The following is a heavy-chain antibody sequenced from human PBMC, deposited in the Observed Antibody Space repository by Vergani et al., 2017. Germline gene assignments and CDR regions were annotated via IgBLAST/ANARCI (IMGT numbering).Heavy chain of an antibody. V-gene: IGHV4-39*01. J-gene: IGHJ6*02. CDR1: GGSISSSSHF. D-gene: IGHD3-16*01. Sequence: QLQLHKSGPGLVKPSETLSLTCTLSGGSISSSSHFWGWLRQTPGKGLEWIGSIYYSGSTYYNPSLKSRVSISVDTSKNQFSLKLSSVTAADSAVYYCARHDSGHYDSSYYGLYVWGQGTTVTVSS. CDR2: IYYSGST. CDR3: ARHDSGHYDSSYYGLYV.